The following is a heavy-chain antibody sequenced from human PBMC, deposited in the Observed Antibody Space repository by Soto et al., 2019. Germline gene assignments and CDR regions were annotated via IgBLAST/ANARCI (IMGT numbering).Heavy chain of an antibody. D-gene: IGHD1-1*01. CDR2: ISAHNGKT. Sequence: QVHLVQSGAEVKKPRASVKVSCKASGYTFTSYGITWVRQAPGQGLEWMGWISAHNGKTDYAQKLQGRVIVTRDTSTSTAYMELRSLRSDDTAVYYCARGRYGDYWGQGALVTVSS. V-gene: IGHV1-18*01. J-gene: IGHJ4*02. CDR3: ARGRYGDY. CDR1: GYTFTSYG.